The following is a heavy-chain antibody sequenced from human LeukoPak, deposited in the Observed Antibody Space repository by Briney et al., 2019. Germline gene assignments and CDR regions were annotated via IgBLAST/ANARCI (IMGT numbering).Heavy chain of an antibody. CDR3: ARDKMATIDY. V-gene: IGHV3-21*01. Sequence: GESLKISCAASGFTFSSYSMNWVRQAPGKGLEWVSSISSSSSYIYYADSVKGRFTISRDNAKNSLYLQMNSLRAEDTAVYYCARDKMATIDYWGQGTLVTVSS. J-gene: IGHJ4*02. CDR2: ISSSSSYI. D-gene: IGHD5-24*01. CDR1: GFTFSSYS.